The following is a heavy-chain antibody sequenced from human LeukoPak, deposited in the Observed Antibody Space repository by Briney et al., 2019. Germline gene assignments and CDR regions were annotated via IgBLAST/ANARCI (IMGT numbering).Heavy chain of an antibody. Sequence: SETLSLTCTVSGGSISSYYWSWIWQPAGKGLEWVGRIYTSGSTNYNPSVKSRVTMSVDTSKNQFSLKLSSVTAADTAVYYCAREGGDYYDSSGPDAFDIWGQGTMVTVSS. V-gene: IGHV4-4*07. CDR1: GGSISSYY. CDR2: IYTSGST. J-gene: IGHJ3*02. CDR3: AREGGDYYDSSGPDAFDI. D-gene: IGHD3-22*01.